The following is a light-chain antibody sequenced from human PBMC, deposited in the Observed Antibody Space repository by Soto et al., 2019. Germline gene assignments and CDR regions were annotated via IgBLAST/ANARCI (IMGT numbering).Light chain of an antibody. V-gene: IGKV1-5*01. Sequence: DLQMTQSPSTLSASVGDRVTITCRASQSISYWLAWYQQKPGKAPKLLIYDASSLESGVPSRFSGSGSGTEFTLTISSLQPDDFATYYCQQYNSFLYTFGQGTKLEIK. CDR2: DAS. CDR3: QQYNSFLYT. CDR1: QSISYW. J-gene: IGKJ2*01.